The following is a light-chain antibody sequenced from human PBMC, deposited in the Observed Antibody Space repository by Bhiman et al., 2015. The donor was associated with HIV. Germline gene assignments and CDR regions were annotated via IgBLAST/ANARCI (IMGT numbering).Light chain of an antibody. CDR3: SSYTSSSLCV. CDR1: SSNIGNNY. Sequence: QSVLTQPPSVSAAPGQKVTISCSGSSSNIGNNYVSWYQQFPGTAPKLLISDNNKRPSGVSNRFSGSKSGNTASLTISGLQAEDEADYYCSSYTSSSLCVFGTGTKVTVL. J-gene: IGLJ1*01. CDR2: DNN. V-gene: IGLV1-51*01.